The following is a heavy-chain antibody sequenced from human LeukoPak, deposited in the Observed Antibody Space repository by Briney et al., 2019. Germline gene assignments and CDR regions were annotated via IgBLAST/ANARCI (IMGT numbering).Heavy chain of an antibody. CDR2: IYHSGST. J-gene: IGHJ6*03. V-gene: IGHV4-4*02. CDR1: GASISSSNW. Sequence: SGTLSLTCAVSGASISSSNWWSWVRQPPGKGLEWIGEIYHSGSTNYNPSLKSRVTISVDKSKNQFSLKLSSVTAADTAVYYCAREKVGIAAAGTAYYYYMDVWGKGTTVTISS. D-gene: IGHD6-13*01. CDR3: AREKVGIAAAGTAYYYYMDV.